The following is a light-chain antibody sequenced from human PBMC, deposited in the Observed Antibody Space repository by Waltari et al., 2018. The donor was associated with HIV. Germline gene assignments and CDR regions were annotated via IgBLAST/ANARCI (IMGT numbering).Light chain of an antibody. CDR2: NTN. Sequence: QTVVTQEPALTVSPGGTVTLTCASSTGPVTRGYFPSWFQKKPGHSPTIMIYNTNTRHSWIPARFSGSLSGGKSTLTLSGAQPEDEAEYYCLLYFGGLQVFGGGTRLTVL. J-gene: IGLJ2*01. CDR3: LLYFGGLQV. CDR1: TGPVTRGYF. V-gene: IGLV7-43*01.